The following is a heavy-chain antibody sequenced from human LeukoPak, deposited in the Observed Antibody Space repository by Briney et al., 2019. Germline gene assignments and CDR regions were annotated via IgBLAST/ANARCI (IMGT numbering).Heavy chain of an antibody. Sequence: GASVKLSCNASGYTFTSYGISWVRQGPGQGLEWMGWISAYNGNTNYAQKLQGRVTMTTDTSTSTAYKELRSLRSDDTAVYYCARDQYSSSWYGLDYWGQGTLVTVSS. V-gene: IGHV1-18*01. CDR1: GYTFTSYG. J-gene: IGHJ4*02. CDR3: ARDQYSSSWYGLDY. CDR2: ISAYNGNT. D-gene: IGHD6-13*01.